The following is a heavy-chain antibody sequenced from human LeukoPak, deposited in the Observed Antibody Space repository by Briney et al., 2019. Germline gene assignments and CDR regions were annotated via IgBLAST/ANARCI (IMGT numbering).Heavy chain of an antibody. CDR1: GGTFSNYA. V-gene: IGHV1-69*13. D-gene: IGHD3-22*01. Sequence: GASVTVSCKASGGTFSNYAISWVRQAPGQGLEWMGGIIPIFGTANSAQEFQGRVTITADESTSTAYVELSSLRSEDTAVYYCAINYYDSSGYYLYYFDYWGQGTLVTVSS. CDR3: AINYYDSSGYYLYYFDY. J-gene: IGHJ4*02. CDR2: IIPIFGTA.